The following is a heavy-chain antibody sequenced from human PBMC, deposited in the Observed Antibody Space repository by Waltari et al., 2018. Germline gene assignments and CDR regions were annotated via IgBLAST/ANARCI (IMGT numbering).Heavy chain of an antibody. CDR3: ARRRSLPHPYYFDY. CDR1: GGSFSDSY. CDR2: INHSGNT. V-gene: IGHV4-34*01. J-gene: IGHJ4*02. Sequence: QVHLQQWGEGLLKPSATLSLTCAVYGGSFSDSYWSWIRQPPGKGLEWIGEINHSGNTNTNPPLKSRVTPSVDTSKTQFSLKVTSVTAADTAVYYCARRRSLPHPYYFDYWGQGTLVTVSS.